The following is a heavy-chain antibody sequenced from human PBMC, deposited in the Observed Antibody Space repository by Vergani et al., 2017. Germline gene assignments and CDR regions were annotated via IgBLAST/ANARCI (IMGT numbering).Heavy chain of an antibody. J-gene: IGHJ4*02. D-gene: IGHD3-3*01. Sequence: QVQLQQWGAGLLKPSETLSLTCAVYGGSFSGYYWSWIRQPPGKGLEWIGEINHSGSTNYNPSLKSRVTISVDTSKNQFSLKLSSLTAADTAVYYCARGMGTIFGVVRGYYFDYWGQGTLVTVSS. CDR2: INHSGST. V-gene: IGHV4-34*01. CDR3: ARGMGTIFGVVRGYYFDY. CDR1: GGSFSGYY.